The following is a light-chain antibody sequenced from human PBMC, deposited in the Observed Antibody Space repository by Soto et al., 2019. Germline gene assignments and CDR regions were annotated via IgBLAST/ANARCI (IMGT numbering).Light chain of an antibody. CDR2: DAS. Sequence: DIQMTQSPSSLSASVGDRVTITCQASQDIYNYFNWYHQKPGKAPKVLIYDASNLEIGVPSRLSGSGSGTHFTFTISSLQPEDIGTYYCQKYDNLPPDSFGGGTKVDIK. J-gene: IGKJ4*01. CDR1: QDIYNY. CDR3: QKYDNLPPDS. V-gene: IGKV1-33*01.